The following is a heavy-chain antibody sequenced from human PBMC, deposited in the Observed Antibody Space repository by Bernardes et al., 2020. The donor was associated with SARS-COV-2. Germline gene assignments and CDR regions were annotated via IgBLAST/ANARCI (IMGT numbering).Heavy chain of an antibody. CDR1: GFTFSSYD. V-gene: IGHV3-23*01. CDR2: LTGSGGAT. Sequence: GGSLRLSCAASGFTFSSYDMSWVRQSPGKGLEWVSTLTGSGGATYYADSVKGRFTISRDNFKNTLYLEMNSLRAEDSAIYYCGTVPATSFDCWGQGTLVTVSS. J-gene: IGHJ4*02. CDR3: GTVPATSFDC. D-gene: IGHD4-17*01.